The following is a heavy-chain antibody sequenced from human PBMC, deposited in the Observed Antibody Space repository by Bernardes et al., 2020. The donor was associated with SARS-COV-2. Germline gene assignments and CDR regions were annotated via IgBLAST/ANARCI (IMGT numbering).Heavy chain of an antibody. Sequence: GGSLRLSCAASGFRFSSYAMSWVRQAPGKGLEWVSGISGSGGSIYYADSVKGRFTISRDNSKNTLYLQINSLRAEDTALYYCAKDMLGMVPDAFDIWGQGTMVTVSS. D-gene: IGHD3-10*01. CDR1: GFRFSSYA. J-gene: IGHJ3*02. CDR2: ISGSGGSI. V-gene: IGHV3-23*01. CDR3: AKDMLGMVPDAFDI.